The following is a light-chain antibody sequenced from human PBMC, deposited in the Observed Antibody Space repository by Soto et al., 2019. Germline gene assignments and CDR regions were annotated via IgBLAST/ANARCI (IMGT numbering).Light chain of an antibody. V-gene: IGKV3-11*01. J-gene: IGKJ3*01. CDR1: QNVSTY. CDR2: DAS. Sequence: EIVLTHSPATLSLSPGERVTLSCRASQNVSTYLAWYQQKPGQAPRLLIYDASSRATGIPARFSGSGSGTDFTLTISSLEPEDFAVYYCQQRTNWLTFGPGTKVDIK. CDR3: QQRTNWLT.